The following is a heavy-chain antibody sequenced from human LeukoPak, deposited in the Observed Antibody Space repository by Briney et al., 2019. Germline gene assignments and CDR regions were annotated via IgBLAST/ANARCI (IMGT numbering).Heavy chain of an antibody. CDR2: IYNSGST. V-gene: IGHV4-61*01. CDR3: ARGVVAAAGRTFDF. Sequence: SETLSLTCTVPGGSISSSSYYWSWIRQPPGKGLEWIGYIYNSGSTNYNPSLKSRVTISLDTSKNQFSLKLSSVTAADTAVYYCARGVVAAAGRTFDFWGQGTLVTVSS. CDR1: GGSISSSSYY. D-gene: IGHD6-13*01. J-gene: IGHJ4*02.